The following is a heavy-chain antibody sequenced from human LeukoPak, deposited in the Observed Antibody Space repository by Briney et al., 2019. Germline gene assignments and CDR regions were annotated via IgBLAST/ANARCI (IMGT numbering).Heavy chain of an antibody. Sequence: GGSLRLSCAASGFTFSSYWMHWVRQAPGKGLVWVSRINTDGSSTSYADSVKGRFTISRDNAKNTLYLQMNGLRADDTAVYYCAREGSSTWYRGIAAEYFQHWGQGTLVTVSS. J-gene: IGHJ1*01. CDR2: INTDGSST. CDR3: AREGSSTWYRGIAAEYFQH. CDR1: GFTFSSYW. D-gene: IGHD6-13*01. V-gene: IGHV3-74*01.